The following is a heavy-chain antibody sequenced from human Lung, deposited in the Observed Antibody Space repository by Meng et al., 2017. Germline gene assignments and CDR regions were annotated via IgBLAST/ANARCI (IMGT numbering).Heavy chain of an antibody. V-gene: IGHV4-34*01. CDR2: INHSGST. Sequence: VQLKQWGAGRVKPSETLSLTCFVSGGSFSDYYWSWIRQPPGKGLEWIGEINHSGSTNYNPSLESRATISVDTSQNNLSLKLSSVTAADSAVYYCARGPTTMAHDFDYWGQGTLVTVSS. CDR1: GGSFSDYY. CDR3: ARGPTTMAHDFDY. J-gene: IGHJ4*02. D-gene: IGHD4-11*01.